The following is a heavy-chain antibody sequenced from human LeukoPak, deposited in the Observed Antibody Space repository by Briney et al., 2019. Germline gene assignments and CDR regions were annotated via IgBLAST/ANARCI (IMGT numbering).Heavy chain of an antibody. CDR2: ISSSSSYI. J-gene: IGHJ6*04. Sequence: TGGSLRLSCAASGFTFSSYEMNWVRQAPGKGLEWVSSISSSSSYIYYADSVKGRFTISSDNAKNSLYLQMNRLRAEDTAVYCCARDGLSLGYCTNGVGLEPIGLDVWGKGTTVTVSS. D-gene: IGHD2-8*01. V-gene: IGHV3-21*01. CDR3: ARDGLSLGYCTNGVGLEPIGLDV. CDR1: GFTFSSYE.